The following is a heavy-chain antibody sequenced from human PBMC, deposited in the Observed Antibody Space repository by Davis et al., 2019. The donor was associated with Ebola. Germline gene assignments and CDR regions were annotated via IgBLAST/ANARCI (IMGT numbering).Heavy chain of an antibody. CDR3: AKSDDYGDYDWFDP. J-gene: IGHJ5*02. CDR2: IRYDGSNK. Sequence: LSLTCAASGFLFSSYGMHWVRQAPGKGVEWVAFIRYDGSNKYYADSVKGRFTISRDNSKNTLYLQMNSLRAEDTAVYYCAKSDDYGDYDWFDPWGQGTLVTVSS. V-gene: IGHV3-30*02. D-gene: IGHD4-17*01. CDR1: GFLFSSYG.